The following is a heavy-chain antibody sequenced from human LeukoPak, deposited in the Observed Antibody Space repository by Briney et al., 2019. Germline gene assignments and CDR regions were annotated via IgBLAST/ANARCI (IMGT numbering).Heavy chain of an antibody. CDR3: AKRDVGAV. CDR1: GFTFSNYD. J-gene: IGHJ4*02. V-gene: IGHV3-23*01. CDR2: VTGSGGIT. D-gene: IGHD3-10*01. Sequence: GGSLRLSCVASGFTFSNYDMSWIRQAPGKGLEWVSGVTGSGGITYYADSVKGRFTISRDNSKNTLYPQMNSLRAEDTAVYYCAKRDVGAVGGQGTLVTASS.